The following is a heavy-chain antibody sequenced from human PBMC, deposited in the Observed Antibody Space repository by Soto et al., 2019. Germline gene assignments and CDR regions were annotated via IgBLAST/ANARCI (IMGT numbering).Heavy chain of an antibody. Sequence: QVQLQESGPGLVKPSETLSLTCTVSGGSISSYYWSWIRQPPGKGLEWIVYIYYSGSTNYNPSLKSRVTISVDTSKNQFSLKLSSVTAADTAVYYCARLVVVPHCSGGSCYSYYYGMDVWGQGTTVTVSS. CDR3: ARLVVVPHCSGGSCYSYYYGMDV. D-gene: IGHD2-15*01. CDR1: GGSISSYY. V-gene: IGHV4-59*01. CDR2: IYYSGST. J-gene: IGHJ6*02.